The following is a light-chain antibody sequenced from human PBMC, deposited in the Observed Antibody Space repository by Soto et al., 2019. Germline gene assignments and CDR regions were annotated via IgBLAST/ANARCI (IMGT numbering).Light chain of an antibody. Sequence: QSVLTQPPSVSGAPGQRVTISCTGSNSNIGAGYDVHWYQQLPGTAPKLLIYSNKNRPSGVPDRFSGSKSRTSASLAITGLQAEDEADYYCQSYDMSLSGWVFGGGTKLTVL. CDR1: NSNIGAGYD. V-gene: IGLV1-40*01. CDR3: QSYDMSLSGWV. CDR2: SNK. J-gene: IGLJ3*02.